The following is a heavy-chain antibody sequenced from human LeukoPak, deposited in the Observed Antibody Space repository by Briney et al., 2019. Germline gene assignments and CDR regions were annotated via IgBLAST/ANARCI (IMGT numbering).Heavy chain of an antibody. CDR2: ISGSGRTI. V-gene: IGHV3-23*01. CDR3: AKNVMVKRYIDY. J-gene: IGHJ4*02. D-gene: IGHD5-18*01. CDR1: GFILNNHA. Sequence: GGSMRLSCAASGFILNNHAMTWVRQAPGKGLQWISVISGSGRTIEYEDSVKGRFTVSRDNSKNTVSLQMNNLRVEDTAIYYCAKNVMVKRYIDYWGQGTPVTVSS.